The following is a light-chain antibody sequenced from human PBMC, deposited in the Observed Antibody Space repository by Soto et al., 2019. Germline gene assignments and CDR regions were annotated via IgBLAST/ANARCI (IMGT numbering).Light chain of an antibody. CDR3: QQYGTSPLT. V-gene: IGKV3D-20*01. J-gene: IGKJ4*01. CDR1: QTLSSSS. CDR2: DAS. Sequence: EIVLTQSPATLSLSPGESATLSCGASQTLSSSSLAWYQQKPGLPPRLLIYDASNRATGIPDRFSGSGSGPEFTLTISRLEPEDFAMYYCQQYGTSPLTFGGGTKVDIK.